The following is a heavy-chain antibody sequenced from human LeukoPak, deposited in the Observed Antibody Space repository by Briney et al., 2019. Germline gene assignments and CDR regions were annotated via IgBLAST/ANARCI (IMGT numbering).Heavy chain of an antibody. CDR3: ATSSRLYLPGY. D-gene: IGHD3-10*01. Sequence: GGSLRLSCAASGFTFSSYSMNWVRQAPGKGLEWVSSISSSSSYIYYADSVKGRFTISRDNAKSSLYLQMNSLRAEDTAVYYCATSSRLYLPGYWGQGTLVTVSS. V-gene: IGHV3-21*01. CDR2: ISSSSSYI. J-gene: IGHJ4*02. CDR1: GFTFSSYS.